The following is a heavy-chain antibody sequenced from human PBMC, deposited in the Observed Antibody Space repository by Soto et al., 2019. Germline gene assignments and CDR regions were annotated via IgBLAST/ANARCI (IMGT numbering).Heavy chain of an antibody. J-gene: IGHJ4*02. V-gene: IGHV3-7*01. CDR3: DTYHDSDWETYSFRH. D-gene: IGHD3-16*02. CDR2: IKTDGSEE. Sequence: HPGGSLRLSCITSGLTFRTYLMSWVRQAPGKGLEWVANIKTDGSEEYYADSVEGRFTISRDNTKNSLYLQMNSLRADDTAMYYCDTYHDSDWETYSFRHWGQGTLVTVYS. CDR1: GLTFRTYL.